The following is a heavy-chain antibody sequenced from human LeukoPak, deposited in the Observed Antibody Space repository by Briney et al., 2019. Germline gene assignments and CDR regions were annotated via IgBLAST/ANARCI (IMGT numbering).Heavy chain of an antibody. V-gene: IGHV4-59*01. D-gene: IGHD6-6*01. CDR3: ARDIGIAARPSWFDP. CDR1: GGSISSYY. Sequence: SETLSLTCTVSGGSISSYYWSWIRQPPGKGLEWHGYIYYSVSTNYNPSLKSRVTISVDTSKNQFSLKLSSVTAADTAVYYCARDIGIAARPSWFDPWGQGTLVTVSS. CDR2: IYYSVST. J-gene: IGHJ5*02.